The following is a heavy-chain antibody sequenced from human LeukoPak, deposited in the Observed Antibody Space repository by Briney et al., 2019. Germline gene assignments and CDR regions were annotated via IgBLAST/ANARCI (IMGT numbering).Heavy chain of an antibody. CDR3: ARGLEYGFFDY. V-gene: IGHV1-2*02. Sequence: ASVKVSCKASGYTFTAYFMHWVRQAPGQGLEWMGWINPNSGATNYAQKFQGRVTMTRDTSISTAYMELSRLTSDGTAVYYCARGLEYGFFDYWGQGTLVTVSS. D-gene: IGHD3-10*01. CDR2: INPNSGAT. CDR1: GYTFTAYF. J-gene: IGHJ4*02.